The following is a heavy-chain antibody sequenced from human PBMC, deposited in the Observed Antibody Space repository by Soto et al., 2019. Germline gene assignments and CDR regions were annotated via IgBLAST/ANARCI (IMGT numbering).Heavy chain of an antibody. Sequence: PGESLKISCKGSGYSFTSYWISWVRQMPGKGLEWVGRIDPSDSYTNYSPSFQGHVTISADKSIITAYLQWSSLKASDTAMYYCARHLLTYSYGDGMDVCRKGSTGTVSS. CDR3: ARHLLTYSYGDGMDV. CDR1: GYSFTSYW. CDR2: IDPSDSYT. D-gene: IGHD5-18*01. V-gene: IGHV5-10-1*01. J-gene: IGHJ6*01.